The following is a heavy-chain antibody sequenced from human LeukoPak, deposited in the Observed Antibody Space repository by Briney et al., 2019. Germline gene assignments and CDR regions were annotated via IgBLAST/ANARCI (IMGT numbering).Heavy chain of an antibody. CDR2: IKSDGSNT. CDR3: TRVGDYGGNWAWYFDL. Sequence: GGSLRLSCAASGFTFSSYWMHWVRQAPGKGLVWVSRIKSDGSNTNYAGSVKGRFTISRDNAKNTLYLQMNSLRAEDTAVYYCTRVGDYGGNWAWYFDLWCRGTLVTVSS. CDR1: GFTFSSYW. D-gene: IGHD4-23*01. V-gene: IGHV3-74*01. J-gene: IGHJ2*01.